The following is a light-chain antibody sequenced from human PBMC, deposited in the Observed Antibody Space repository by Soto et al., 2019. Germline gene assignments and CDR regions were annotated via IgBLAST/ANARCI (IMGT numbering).Light chain of an antibody. CDR3: QQYGSSPRT. V-gene: IGKV3-20*01. Sequence: EIVLTQSPGTLSLSSGERATLSCRSSQSVTTNYLAWYQQRPGLAPRLLIFGASTRATGIPDRFGGSGSGTDFTLTISRLDPEDFAVYFCQQYGSSPRTFGQGTKVDIK. J-gene: IGKJ1*01. CDR2: GAS. CDR1: QSVTTNY.